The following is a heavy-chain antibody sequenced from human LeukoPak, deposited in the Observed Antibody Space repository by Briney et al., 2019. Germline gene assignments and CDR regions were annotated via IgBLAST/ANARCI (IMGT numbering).Heavy chain of an antibody. J-gene: IGHJ3*02. Sequence: ASVKVSCKASGYTFTSYDINWVRPATGQGLEWMGWMNPNSGNTGYAQKFQGRVTMTRNTSISTAYMELSSLRSEGTAVYYCANHGDYSGAFDIWGQGTMVTVSS. CDR2: MNPNSGNT. CDR3: ANHGDYSGAFDI. CDR1: GYTFTSYD. D-gene: IGHD4-17*01. V-gene: IGHV1-8*01.